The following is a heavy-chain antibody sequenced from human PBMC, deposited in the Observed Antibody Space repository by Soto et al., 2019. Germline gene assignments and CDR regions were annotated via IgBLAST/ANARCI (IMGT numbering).Heavy chain of an antibody. CDR2: IYYSGST. CDR1: GGSISSGGYY. J-gene: IGHJ5*02. Sequence: QVQLQESGPGLVKPSQTLSLTCTVSGGSISSGGYYWSWIRQHPGKGLEWIGYIYYSGSTYYNPSLESRVTISVDTSKNQFSLKLSSVTAADTAVYYCARGSDSSSSENWFDPWGQGTLVTVSS. V-gene: IGHV4-31*03. D-gene: IGHD6-6*01. CDR3: ARGSDSSSSENWFDP.